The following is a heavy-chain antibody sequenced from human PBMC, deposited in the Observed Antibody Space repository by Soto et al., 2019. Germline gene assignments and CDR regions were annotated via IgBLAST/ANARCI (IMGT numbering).Heavy chain of an antibody. Sequence: GGSLRLSCAASGFTFSSYSMNWVRQAPGKGLEWVSYISSSSSTIYYADSVKGRFTISRDNSRHTLYLQINSLRAEDTGDYYCAKVQDYYYGLDVWGQGTTVTVSS. CDR1: GFTFSSYS. V-gene: IGHV3-48*01. CDR2: ISSSSSTI. J-gene: IGHJ6*02. CDR3: AKVQDYYYGLDV.